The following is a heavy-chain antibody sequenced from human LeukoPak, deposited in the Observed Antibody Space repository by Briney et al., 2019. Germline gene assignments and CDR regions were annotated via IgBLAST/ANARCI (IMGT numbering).Heavy chain of an antibody. CDR1: GGSISSYY. V-gene: IGHV4-4*07. D-gene: IGHD2-2*02. J-gene: IGHJ3*02. CDR3: AGDIPLNAFDI. Sequence: SETLSLTCTVSGGSISSYYWSWIRQPAGKGLEWIGCIYTSGSTNYNPSLKSRVTMSVDTSKNQFSLKLSSVTAADTAVYYCAGDIPLNAFDIWGQGTMVTVSS. CDR2: IYTSGST.